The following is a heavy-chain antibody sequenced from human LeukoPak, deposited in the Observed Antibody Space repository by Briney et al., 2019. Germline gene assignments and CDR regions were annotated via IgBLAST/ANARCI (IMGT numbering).Heavy chain of an antibody. Sequence: SETLSLTCTVSGGSISTYYWSWIRQPPGKGLEWIGYIYYSGSTSYNPSLKSRVTISVDTSKNQFSLKLSSVTAADTAVYYCARVLSGWYVYWGQGTLVTVSS. V-gene: IGHV4-59*01. J-gene: IGHJ4*02. D-gene: IGHD6-19*01. CDR3: ARVLSGWYVY. CDR2: IYYSGST. CDR1: GGSISTYY.